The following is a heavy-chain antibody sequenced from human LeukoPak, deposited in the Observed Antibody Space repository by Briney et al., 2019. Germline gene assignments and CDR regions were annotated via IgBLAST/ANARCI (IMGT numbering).Heavy chain of an antibody. CDR3: ARATYYYDSSGYVTRYYFDY. Sequence: GGSLRLSCTVSGFTVSSNSMSWVRQAPGKGLEWVSVIYSGGSTYYADSVKGRFTISRDNSKNTLYLQMNSLRAEDTAVYYCARATYYYDSSGYVTRYYFDYWGQGTLVTVSS. CDR2: IYSGGST. V-gene: IGHV3-53*01. J-gene: IGHJ4*02. CDR1: GFTVSSNS. D-gene: IGHD3-22*01.